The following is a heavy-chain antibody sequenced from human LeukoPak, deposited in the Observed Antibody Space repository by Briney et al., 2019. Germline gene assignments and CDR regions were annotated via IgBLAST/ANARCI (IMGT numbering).Heavy chain of an antibody. CDR1: GFTFSRHW. CDR3: ARFGDPSTTLDY. V-gene: IGHV3-7*01. CDR2: IRQDGNWR. J-gene: IGHJ4*02. Sequence: GGSLRLSCAASGFTFSRHWMSWVRQAPGKGLEWVAHIRQDGNWRHHVYSVEGRFTIYRDNANNSLYLQINSLRVEDTAVYYCARFGDPSTTLDYWGQGTRVTVSS. D-gene: IGHD3-16*01.